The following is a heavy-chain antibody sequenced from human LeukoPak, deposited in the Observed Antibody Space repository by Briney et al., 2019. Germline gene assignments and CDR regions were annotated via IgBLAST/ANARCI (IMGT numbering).Heavy chain of an antibody. J-gene: IGHJ3*02. CDR3: ARDGLYGSGSYGAFDI. CDR2: IYHSGST. V-gene: IGHV4-39*07. D-gene: IGHD3-10*01. Sequence: SETLSLTCTVSGVSIGSSTFYWGWIRQPPGKGLEWIGTIYHSGSTYYNPSLKSRVTISIDTSKNQFSLNLSSVTAADTAVYYCARDGLYGSGSYGAFDIWGQGTMVTVSS. CDR1: GVSIGSSTFY.